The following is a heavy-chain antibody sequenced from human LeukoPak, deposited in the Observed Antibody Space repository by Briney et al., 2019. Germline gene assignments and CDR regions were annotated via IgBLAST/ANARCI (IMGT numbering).Heavy chain of an antibody. Sequence: SQTLSLTCFVSGVSISSDDYYWSWVRQPPGGGLEWIGYIYYSGNSYYNPSLKSRVTISIDTSKNQFSLKLSSVTAADTAVYYCARVRVLFGDFNYWGQGILDTVSS. CDR1: GVSISSDDYY. CDR2: IYYSGNS. CDR3: ARVRVLFGDFNY. J-gene: IGHJ4*02. V-gene: IGHV4-30-4*01. D-gene: IGHD3-10*02.